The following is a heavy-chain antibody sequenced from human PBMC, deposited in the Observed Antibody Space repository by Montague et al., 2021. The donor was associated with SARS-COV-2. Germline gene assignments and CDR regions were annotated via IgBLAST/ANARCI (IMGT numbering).Heavy chain of an antibody. CDR3: ARETRMAVAQIIFSCYGLHF. CDR2: IGPSGST. V-gene: IGHV4-61*02. CDR1: GGSVSSGYFY. Sequence: TLSLTCTVSGGSVSSGYFYWNWIRQPAGKGLEWIGRIGPSGSTDYNPSLKSRVTVSLDTAKTQFSLTMNSVSAAGTAPYYCARETRMAVAQIIFSCYGLHFWGQGTTVTVSS. D-gene: IGHD6-19*01. J-gene: IGHJ6*02.